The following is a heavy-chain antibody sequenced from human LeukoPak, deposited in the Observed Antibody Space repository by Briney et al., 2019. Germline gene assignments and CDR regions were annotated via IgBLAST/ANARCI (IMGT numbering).Heavy chain of an antibody. V-gene: IGHV1-18*03. CDR2: ISAYNGNT. J-gene: IGHJ4*02. CDR3: ARDLRQYYYDSSGYSRTIDY. Sequence: ASVKVSCKASGYTFTSYGISWVRQAPGQGLEWMGWISAYNGNTNYAQKLQGRVTMTTDTSTSTAYMELRSLRSDDMAVYYCARDLRQYYYDSSGYSRTIDYWGQGTLVTVSS. D-gene: IGHD3-22*01. CDR1: GYTFTSYG.